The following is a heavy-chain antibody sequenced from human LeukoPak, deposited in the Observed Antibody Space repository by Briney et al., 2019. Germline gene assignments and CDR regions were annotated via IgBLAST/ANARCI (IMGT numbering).Heavy chain of an antibody. CDR3: ARQIPDERGYYQYYFDY. CDR2: IYHGGRT. Sequence: SGTLSLTCTVSGGYISSTSYLWGWVRQPPGEGLEWIGSIYHGGRTFYNPSLKSRVTVSADTSKNHISLTVRSVTAADTAVYYCARQIPDERGYYQYYFDYWGQGTLVTVSS. CDR1: GGYISSTSYL. V-gene: IGHV4-39*01. D-gene: IGHD3-22*01. J-gene: IGHJ4*02.